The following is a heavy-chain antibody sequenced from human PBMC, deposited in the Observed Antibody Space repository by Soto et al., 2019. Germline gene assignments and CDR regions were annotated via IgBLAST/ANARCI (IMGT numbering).Heavy chain of an antibody. J-gene: IGHJ6*02. CDR2: IIPIFGTA. Sequence: QVQLVQSGAEVKKPGSSVKVSCKASGGTFSSYAISWVRQAPGQGLEWMGGIIPIFGTANYAQKFQGRVTITADESTGTAYMELSSLRAEDTAVYYCARRSETGTTNYYDYGMGVWGQGTTVTVSS. CDR3: ARRSETGTTNYYDYGMGV. V-gene: IGHV1-69*01. CDR1: GGTFSSYA. D-gene: IGHD1-7*01.